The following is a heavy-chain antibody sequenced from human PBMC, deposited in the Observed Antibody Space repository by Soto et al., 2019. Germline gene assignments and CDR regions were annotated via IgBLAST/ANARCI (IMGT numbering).Heavy chain of an antibody. CDR3: ARGIAAAGTSSNWFDP. J-gene: IGHJ5*02. V-gene: IGHV4-34*01. Sequence: PSETLSLTYAVCGGSFSGYYWSWIRQPPGKGLEWIGEINHSGSTNYNPSLKSRVTISVDTSKNQFSLKLSSVTAADTAVYYCARGIAAAGTSSNWFDPWGQGTLGT. CDR1: GGSFSGYY. CDR2: INHSGST. D-gene: IGHD6-13*01.